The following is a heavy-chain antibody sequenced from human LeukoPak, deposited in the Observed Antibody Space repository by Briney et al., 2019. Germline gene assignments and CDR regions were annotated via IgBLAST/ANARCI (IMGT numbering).Heavy chain of an antibody. CDR3: ARDLGYYGPKKAFDY. CDR1: GYTITGYY. D-gene: IGHD4-17*01. V-gene: IGHV1-2*02. CDR2: INPNSGGT. J-gene: IGHJ4*02. Sequence: ASVKVSCKASGYTITGYYMHWVRQAPGQGLEWMGWINPNSGGTNYAQKFQGRVTMTRDTSISTAYMELSRLRSDDTAVYYCARDLGYYGPKKAFDYWGQGTLVTVSS.